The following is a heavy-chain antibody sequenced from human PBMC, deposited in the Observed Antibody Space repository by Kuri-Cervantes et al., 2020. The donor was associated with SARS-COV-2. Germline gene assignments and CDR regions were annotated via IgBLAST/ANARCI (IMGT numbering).Heavy chain of an antibody. CDR1: GGPFSYSY. CDR3: ARELTFGGVIRLDP. V-gene: IGHV4-34*01. Sequence: GSLRLSCAVDGGPFSYSYWNLIRQPPGGGLEWIGEINHSGSTNYKSSLKSRVTISVDTSKNQFSLKLSSVTAADTAVYYCARELTFGGVIRLDPWGQGTLVTVSS. D-gene: IGHD3-16*01. J-gene: IGHJ5*02. CDR2: INHSGST.